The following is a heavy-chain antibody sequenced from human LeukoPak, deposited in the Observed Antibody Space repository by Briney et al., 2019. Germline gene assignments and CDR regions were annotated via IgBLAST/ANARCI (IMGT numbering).Heavy chain of an antibody. CDR2: NYHSGST. V-gene: IGHV4-38-2*02. J-gene: IGHJ4*02. CDR3: ATTVVTYYFDY. D-gene: IGHD4-23*01. CDR1: GYSISSGYY. Sequence: SETLSLTCTVSGYSISSGYYWGWIRQPPGKGLEWIGSNYHSGSTYYNPSLKSRVTISVDTSKNQFSLKLSSVTAADTAVYYCATTVVTYYFDYWGQGTLVAVSS.